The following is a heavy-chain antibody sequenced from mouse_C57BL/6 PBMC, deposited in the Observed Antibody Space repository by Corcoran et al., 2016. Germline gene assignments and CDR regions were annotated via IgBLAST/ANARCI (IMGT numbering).Heavy chain of an antibody. Sequence: QVQLQQSGAELVKPGASGNIPGKASGYAFSSYWMTWVKQRTGKGLAWIGQIYPGDGDTNYNGKFKGKATLTADKSSSTAYMQLSSLTSEDSAVYFCARGILLLRSWFAYWGQGTLVTVSA. CDR2: IYPGDGDT. CDR3: ARGILLLRSWFAY. CDR1: GYAFSSYW. V-gene: IGHV1-80*01. D-gene: IGHD1-1*01. J-gene: IGHJ3*01.